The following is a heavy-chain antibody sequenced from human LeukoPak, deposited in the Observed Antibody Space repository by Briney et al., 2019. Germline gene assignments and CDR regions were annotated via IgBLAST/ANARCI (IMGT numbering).Heavy chain of an antibody. Sequence: GGSLRLSCVASGFTFSSRDWMTWVRQAPGKGLEWVAFIRYDGSNKYYADSVKGRFTISRDNSKNTLYLQMNSLRAEDTAVYYCAKDHGDYERSFDYWGQGTLVTVSS. CDR1: GFTFSSRDW. CDR2: IRYDGSNK. J-gene: IGHJ4*02. CDR3: AKDHGDYERSFDY. D-gene: IGHD4-17*01. V-gene: IGHV3-30*02.